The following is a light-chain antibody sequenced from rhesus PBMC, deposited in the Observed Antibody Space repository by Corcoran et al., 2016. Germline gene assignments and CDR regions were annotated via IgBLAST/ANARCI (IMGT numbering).Light chain of an antibody. CDR2: AAS. CDR3: QQHNSHPLT. V-gene: IGKV1-28*01. Sequence: DIQMTQSPSSLSASVGDTVTITCRASQGISSFLNWFQQKPGKAPKLLIYAASSLQSGVPSRFSVSGTGTEFTLTISSLQPEDFAAYYCQQHNSHPLTFGGGTKVELK. J-gene: IGKJ4*01. CDR1: QGISSF.